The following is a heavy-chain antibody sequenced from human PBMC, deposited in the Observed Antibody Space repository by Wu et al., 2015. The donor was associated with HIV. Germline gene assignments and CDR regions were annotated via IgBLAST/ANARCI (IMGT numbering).Heavy chain of an antibody. CDR2: INPSNGDT. CDR1: GYIFIDYF. Sequence: QVQLVQSGAEVKKLGSSVKVSCKTSGYIFIDYFIHWVRQAPGQGLEWMGWINPSNGDTRYARQFQDRVTMTRDTSNTTTYMELSGLTSDDTAVYFCTKYVGYCYFDLWGRGTPVAVSS. J-gene: IGHJ2*01. CDR3: TKYVGYCYFDL. D-gene: IGHD2-15*01. V-gene: IGHV1-2*02.